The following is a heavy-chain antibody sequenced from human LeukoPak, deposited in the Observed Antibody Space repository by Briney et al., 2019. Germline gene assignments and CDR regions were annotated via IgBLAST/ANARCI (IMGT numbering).Heavy chain of an antibody. CDR2: LYYGVST. J-gene: IGHJ4*02. CDR3: ARGRQNYGDYLY. D-gene: IGHD4-17*01. V-gene: IGHV3-53*01. Sequence: GGSLRLSCVVSGFTVSGDYISWFRQAPGKGLEWVSVLYYGVSTFYKDSVRGRFTTSGDKFKNTVYLQMNSLRAEDTAVYYCARGRQNYGDYLYWGQGTLVTVSS. CDR1: GFTVSGDY.